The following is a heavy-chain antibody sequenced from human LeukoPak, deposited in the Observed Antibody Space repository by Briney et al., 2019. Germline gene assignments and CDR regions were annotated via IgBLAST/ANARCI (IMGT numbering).Heavy chain of an antibody. J-gene: IGHJ3*02. Sequence: SETLSLTCAVSGGSINSSGCSWSWIRQPPGQGLEWIGDIFHSGSTYRNPSLKNRLFMSVDTSKNQFSLQLNSVTAADTAVYFCARSRNDAFDIWGLGTMVTVSS. V-gene: IGHV4-30-2*01. CDR2: IFHSGST. CDR3: ARSRNDAFDI. CDR1: GGSINSSGCS.